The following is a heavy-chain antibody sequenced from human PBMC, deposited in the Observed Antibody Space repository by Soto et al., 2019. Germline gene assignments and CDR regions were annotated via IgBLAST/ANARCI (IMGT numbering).Heavy chain of an antibody. CDR3: AKDYGSGTYGAFDV. Sequence: GGSLRLSCAASGLSFSRSGMHWVRQAPGKGLEWVAVISYDGSEKYYADSVKGRFTISRDNSKNTLYLQMNSLTAEDTAVYYCAKDYGSGTYGAFDVWGQGTMVTVSS. J-gene: IGHJ3*01. V-gene: IGHV3-30*18. D-gene: IGHD3-10*01. CDR1: GLSFSRSG. CDR2: ISYDGSEK.